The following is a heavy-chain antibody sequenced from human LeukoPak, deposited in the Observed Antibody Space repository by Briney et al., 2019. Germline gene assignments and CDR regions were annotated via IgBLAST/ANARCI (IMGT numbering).Heavy chain of an antibody. CDR2: INPNSGGT. J-gene: IGHJ4*02. CDR3: ARVRYDILTGLQHFDY. Sequence: ASVKVSYKASGYTFTGYYMHWVRQAPGQGLEWMGWINPNSGGTNYAQKFQGRVTMTRDTSISTAYMELSRLRSDDTAVYYCARVRYDILTGLQHFDYWGQGTLVTVSS. CDR1: GYTFTGYY. D-gene: IGHD3-9*01. V-gene: IGHV1-2*02.